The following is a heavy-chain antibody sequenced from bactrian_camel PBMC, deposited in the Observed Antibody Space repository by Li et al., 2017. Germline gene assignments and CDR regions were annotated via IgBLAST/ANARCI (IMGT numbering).Heavy chain of an antibody. D-gene: IGHD2*01. CDR1: GFTLGTCD. CDR2: LSGGGVA. CDR3: ARSSGGYSVENPFIY. V-gene: IGHV3S32*01. Sequence: VQLVESGGGSVQTGGSLRLSCSASGFTLGTCDMGWVRQAPGKGLEWVASLSGGGVASYADSVKGRFTISRDDAANTLYLQLNSLKPEDAGMYYCARSSGGYSVENPFIYWGQGTQVTVS. J-gene: IGHJ4*01.